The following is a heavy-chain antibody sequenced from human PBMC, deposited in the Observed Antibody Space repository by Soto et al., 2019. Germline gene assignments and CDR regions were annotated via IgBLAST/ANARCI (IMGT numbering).Heavy chain of an antibody. D-gene: IGHD6-19*01. CDR2: IKQDGSEK. V-gene: IGHV3-7*01. CDR1: GFTFSSYW. J-gene: IGHJ6*02. CDR3: ARLYPGSGWPFHYYGMDV. Sequence: LRLSCAASGFTFSSYWMSWVRQAPGKGLEWVANIKQDGSEKYYVDSVKGRFTISRDNAKNSLYLQMNSLRAEDTAVYYCARLYPGSGWPFHYYGMDVWGQGTTVTVSS.